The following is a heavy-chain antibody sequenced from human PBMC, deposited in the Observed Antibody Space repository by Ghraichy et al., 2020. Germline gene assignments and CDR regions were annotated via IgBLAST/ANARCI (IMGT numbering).Heavy chain of an antibody. CDR1: GYTFTSYY. CDR2: INPSGGST. J-gene: IGHJ2*01. D-gene: IGHD1-26*01. Sequence: ASVKVSCKASGYTFTSYYMHWVRQAPGQGLEWMGIINPSGGSTSYAQKFQGRVTMTRDTSTSTVYMELSSLRSEDTAVYYCARDHGGAPGPLVGATMEAGWYFDLWGRGTLVTVSS. CDR3: ARDHGGAPGPLVGATMEAGWYFDL. V-gene: IGHV1-46*01.